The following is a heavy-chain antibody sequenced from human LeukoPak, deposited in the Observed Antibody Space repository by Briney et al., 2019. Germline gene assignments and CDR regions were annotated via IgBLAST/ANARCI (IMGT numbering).Heavy chain of an antibody. CDR1: GYTFTGYY. CDR3: ARGLGVGNYGSEH. CDR2: INPNSGGT. Sequence: ASVKVSCKASGYTFTGYYMHWVRQAPGQGLEWMGWINPNSGGTNYAQKFQGWVTMTRDTSISTAYMELSRLRSDDTAVYYCARGLGVGNYGSEHWGQGILVTVSP. D-gene: IGHD1-7*01. V-gene: IGHV1-2*04. J-gene: IGHJ1*01.